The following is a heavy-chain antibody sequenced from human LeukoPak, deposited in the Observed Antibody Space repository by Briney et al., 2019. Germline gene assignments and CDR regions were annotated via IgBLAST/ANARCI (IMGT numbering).Heavy chain of an antibody. V-gene: IGHV3-23*01. J-gene: IGHJ4*02. D-gene: IGHD2-2*01. CDR1: GFTFSSYA. CDR3: AKHLEIHAYSNQEGPAAIPGY. CDR2: ISGSGGTT. Sequence: GGSLRLSCAASGFTFSSYAMTWVRQAPGKGLEWVSAISGSGGTTYYADSVKGRFTISRDNSKNTLYLQMNSLRAEDTAVYYCAKHLEIHAYSNQEGPAAIPGYWGQGTLVTVSS.